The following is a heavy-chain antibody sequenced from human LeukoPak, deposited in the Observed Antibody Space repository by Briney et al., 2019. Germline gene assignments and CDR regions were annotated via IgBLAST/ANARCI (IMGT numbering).Heavy chain of an antibody. CDR1: GYTFTTYD. V-gene: IGHV1-8*03. CDR2: MNPNSGNT. CDR3: ARGVATDY. J-gene: IGHJ4*02. Sequence: ASVKVSCKASGYTFTTYDINWVRQATGQGLEWMGWMNPNSGNTDYAPQFQGRVTFTRNTSTSTAYMELSSLRSDDTAVYYCARGVATDYWGQGTLVTVSS.